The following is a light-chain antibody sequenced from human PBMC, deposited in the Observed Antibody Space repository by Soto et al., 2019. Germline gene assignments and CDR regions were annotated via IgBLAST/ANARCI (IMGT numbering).Light chain of an antibody. J-gene: IGLJ2*01. CDR3: SSYAGSNNVI. CDR1: SSDVGGNNY. CDR2: EVT. Sequence: QSVLTQPPSASGSPGQSVAISCTGTSSDVGGNNYVSWYQQHPGKAPKLMVYEVTKRPSGVPDRFSGSKSGNTASLTVSGLQAEDEADYYCSSYAGSNNVIFGGGTMLTVL. V-gene: IGLV2-8*01.